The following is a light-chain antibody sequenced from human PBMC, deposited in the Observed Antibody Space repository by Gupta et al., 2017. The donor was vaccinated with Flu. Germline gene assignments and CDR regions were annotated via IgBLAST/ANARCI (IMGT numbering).Light chain of an antibody. CDR1: RSDIGNYNR. J-gene: IGLJ1*01. V-gene: IGLV2-18*02. CDR3: SSYTTSSAYV. CDR2: EVS. Sequence: QPALTEPPSVAGSPGQSVTISCTGTRSDIGNYNRVSWYQQSPGNAPKLMIYEVSNRPSGVPDRFSGSKSGDTASLTISGLQAEDEADFYCSSYTTSSAYVFGTGTKVTVL.